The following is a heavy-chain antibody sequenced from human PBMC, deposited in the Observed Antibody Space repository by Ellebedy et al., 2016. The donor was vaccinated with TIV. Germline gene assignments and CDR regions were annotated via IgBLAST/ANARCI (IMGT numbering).Heavy chain of an antibody. V-gene: IGHV3-30*03. J-gene: IGHJ4*02. CDR1: GFTFSSYG. CDR3: ARDRGTTEVFDY. CDR2: ISYDGSNK. D-gene: IGHD4-23*01. Sequence: GESLKISCAASGFTFSSYGMHWVRQAPGKGLEWVAVISYDGSNKYYADSVKGRFTISRDNSKNTLYLQMNSLRAEDTAVYYCARDRGTTEVFDYWGQGTLVTVSS.